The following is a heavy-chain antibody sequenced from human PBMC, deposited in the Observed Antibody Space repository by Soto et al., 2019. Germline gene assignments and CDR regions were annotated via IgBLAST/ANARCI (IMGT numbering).Heavy chain of an antibody. Sequence: GGSLRLSCAASGFTFSTYTMNWVRQAPGKGLEWVSSISAGSRSIHYTDSLKGRSTVSRDSSKNSLYLQINSLKADGTAVYYCARSTPGNPFDIWGQGTMVTVSS. J-gene: IGHJ3*02. CDR2: ISAGSRSI. CDR1: GFTFSTYT. D-gene: IGHD3-10*01. V-gene: IGHV3-21*01. CDR3: ARSTPGNPFDI.